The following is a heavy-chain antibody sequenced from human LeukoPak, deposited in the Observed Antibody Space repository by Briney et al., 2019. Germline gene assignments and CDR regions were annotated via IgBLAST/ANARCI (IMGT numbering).Heavy chain of an antibody. CDR3: AREGYSSGWTDFDY. CDR2: IYYSGST. J-gene: IGHJ4*02. D-gene: IGHD6-19*01. CDR1: GGSISSYY. Sequence: SETLSLTCTVSGGSISSYYWSWIRQPPGKGLEWIGYIYYSGSTNYNPSLKSRVTISVDTSKNQFSLKLSSVTAADTAVYYCAREGYSSGWTDFDYWGQGTLVTVSS. V-gene: IGHV4-59*12.